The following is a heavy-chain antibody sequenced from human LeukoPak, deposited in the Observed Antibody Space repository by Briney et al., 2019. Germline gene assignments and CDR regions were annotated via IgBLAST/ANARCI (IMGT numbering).Heavy chain of an antibody. J-gene: IGHJ4*02. V-gene: IGHV1-2*02. CDR1: GYTFTGYY. CDR2: INPNSGGT. Sequence: GASVKVSCKASGYTFTGYYMHWVRQAPGQGLEWMGWINPNSGGTNYAQKFQGRVTMTRDTSISTAHMELSSLRSEDTAVYYCATGSQVAPYYFDYWGQGTLVTVSS. D-gene: IGHD2-15*01. CDR3: ATGSQVAPYYFDY.